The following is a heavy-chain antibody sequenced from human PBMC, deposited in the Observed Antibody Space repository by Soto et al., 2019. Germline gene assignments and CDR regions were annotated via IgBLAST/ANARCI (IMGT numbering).Heavy chain of an antibody. V-gene: IGHV2-5*02. CDR2: IYWDDDE. D-gene: IGHD3-10*01. CDR3: AHSLLWFGEFLLGFFDS. CDR1: GFSLSSSGVG. J-gene: IGHJ4*02. Sequence: QITLKESGPTLVKPTQTLTLTCTFSGFSLSSSGVGVGWIRQPPGKALEWLAVIYWDDDERYSPSLKNRLTIPKDTSKSQVVITMSNTDPVHTACYYCAHSLLWFGEFLLGFFDSWRKGTLVTVPS.